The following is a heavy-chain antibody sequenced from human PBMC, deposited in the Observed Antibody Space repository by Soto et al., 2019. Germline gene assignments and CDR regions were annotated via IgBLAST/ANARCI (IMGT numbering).Heavy chain of an antibody. CDR2: IIAYNGNT. CDR1: GYTFSNSG. CDR3: ARVQVTMFRGLITYSFDY. V-gene: IGHV1-18*01. J-gene: IGHJ4*02. D-gene: IGHD3-10*01. Sequence: ASVKVSCKASGYTFSNSGISWVRQAPGQGLEWMGWIIAYNGNTNYAHKFQGRVTMTTDTSTSTAYLELRSLRSDDTAVYFCARVQVTMFRGLITYSFDYWGQGTMVTVYS.